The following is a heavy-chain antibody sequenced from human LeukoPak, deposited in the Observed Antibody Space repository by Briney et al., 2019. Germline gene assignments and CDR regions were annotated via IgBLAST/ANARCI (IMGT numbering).Heavy chain of an antibody. CDR2: LHADGNEK. V-gene: IGHV3-7*01. CDR1: GFSLSGYW. CDR3: ARGGYSFDY. Sequence: GGSLRLSCAAYGFSLSGYWMSRVSQAPGKGLEWVARLHADGNEKYFVHSVKGRFTVSRDNAKNSLYLQMNSLRVEDTAVYYCARGGYSFDYLGQGTLVTVSS. D-gene: IGHD5-12*01. J-gene: IGHJ4*02.